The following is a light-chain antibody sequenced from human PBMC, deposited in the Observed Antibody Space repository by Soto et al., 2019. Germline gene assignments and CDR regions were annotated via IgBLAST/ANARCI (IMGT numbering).Light chain of an antibody. J-gene: IGLJ1*01. V-gene: IGLV2-14*01. CDR2: DVS. CDR1: SSDVGGYNY. CDR3: SSYRISSSYV. Sequence: QSVLTQPASVSGSPGQSITLSCTGTSSDVGGYNYVSWYQQNPGKDPKLMIYDVSNRPSGVSNRFSGSKSVNTVSLTISGLQAEDEADYYCSSYRISSSYVFGTWTKVTVL.